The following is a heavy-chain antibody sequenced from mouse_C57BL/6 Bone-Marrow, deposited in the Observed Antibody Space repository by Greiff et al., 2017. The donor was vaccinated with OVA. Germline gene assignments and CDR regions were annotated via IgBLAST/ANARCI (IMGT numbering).Heavy chain of an antibody. V-gene: IGHV5-2*01. J-gene: IGHJ4*01. Sequence: EVKLQESGGGLVQPGESLKLSCESNEYEFPSHDMSWVRKTPEKRLELVAAINSDGGSTYYPDTMERRFIISRDNTKKTLYLQMSSLRSEDTALYYCARRDSNSYAMDYWGQGTSVTVSS. CDR3: ARRDSNSYAMDY. CDR2: INSDGGST. CDR1: EYEFPSHD. D-gene: IGHD2-5*01.